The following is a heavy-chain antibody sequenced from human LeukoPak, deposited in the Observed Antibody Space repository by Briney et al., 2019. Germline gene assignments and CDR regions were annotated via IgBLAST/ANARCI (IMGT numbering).Heavy chain of an antibody. CDR3: AKDLREYSSSPRNAFDI. V-gene: IGHV3-23*01. CDR1: GFTFSKSW. D-gene: IGHD6-6*01. J-gene: IGHJ3*02. CDR2: ISGSGSST. Sequence: GGSLRLSCAASGFTFSKSWMSWVRQAPGKGLEWVSTISGSGSSTYSADSVKGRFTISRDNSKNTLHLQMNSLRAEDTAVYYCAKDLREYSSSPRNAFDIWGQGTMVTVSS.